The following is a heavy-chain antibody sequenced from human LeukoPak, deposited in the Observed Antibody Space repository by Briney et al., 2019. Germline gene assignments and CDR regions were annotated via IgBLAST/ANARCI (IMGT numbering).Heavy chain of an antibody. J-gene: IGHJ4*02. Sequence: SETLSLTCTVSGGSISPYYWSWIRQPPGKGLEWIGYVDYRGTTNYNPSLKSRVTISVDTSKNQFSLRMTSVTAADTAVYYCARSPDSSDYYFYFDYWGQGTLVPVSS. CDR1: GGSISPYY. D-gene: IGHD3-22*01. V-gene: IGHV4-59*08. CDR3: ARSPDSSDYYFYFDY. CDR2: VDYRGTT.